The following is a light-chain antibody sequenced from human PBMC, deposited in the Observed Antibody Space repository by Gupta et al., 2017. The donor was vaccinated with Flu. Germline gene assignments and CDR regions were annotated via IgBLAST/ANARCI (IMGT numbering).Light chain of an antibody. CDR1: QSVSSY. CDR2: GAS. J-gene: IGKJ1*01. CDR3: QQYGSSPPWT. V-gene: IGKV3-20*01. Sequence: STLSLSPGEGATLSCRASQSVSSYLAWYQQKPGQAPRLLMYGASTRATGIPDRFSGSGSGTDFTLTISRLEPEDFAVYYCQQYGSSPPWTFGQGTKVEIK.